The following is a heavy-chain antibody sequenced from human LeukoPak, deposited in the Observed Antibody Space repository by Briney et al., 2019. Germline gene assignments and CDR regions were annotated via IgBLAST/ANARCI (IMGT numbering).Heavy chain of an antibody. V-gene: IGHV1-69*05. CDR1: GGTFSSYA. CDR3: AYLSPIFGEQFGDY. J-gene: IGHJ4*02. Sequence: GASVKVSCKASGGTFSSYAISWVRQAPGQGLEWMGGIIPIFGTANYAQKFQGRVTITTDESTSTAYMELSSLRSEDTAVYYCAYLSPIFGEQFGDYWGQGTLVIVSS. D-gene: IGHD3-3*02. CDR2: IIPIFGTA.